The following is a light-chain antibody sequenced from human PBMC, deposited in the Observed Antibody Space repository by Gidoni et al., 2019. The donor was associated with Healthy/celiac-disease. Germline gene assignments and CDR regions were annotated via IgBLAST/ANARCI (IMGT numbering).Light chain of an antibody. Sequence: EIVMTQSPATLSVSPGERATLSCSARQSVSSNLAWYQQTPGQAPRLLNYGASTRATGIPARFSGSGSGTEFTLTISSLQSEDFAVYYCQQYNNWPPDTFGQGTKLEIK. CDR1: QSVSSN. J-gene: IGKJ2*01. V-gene: IGKV3-15*01. CDR2: GAS. CDR3: QQYNNWPPDT.